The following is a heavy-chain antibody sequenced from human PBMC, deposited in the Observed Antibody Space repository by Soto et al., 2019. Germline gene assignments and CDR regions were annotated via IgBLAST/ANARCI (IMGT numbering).Heavy chain of an antibody. CDR3: ARRGNGSGSYYGY. V-gene: IGHV4-61*01. D-gene: IGHD3-10*01. CDR1: GGSVSSVSYY. J-gene: IGHJ4*02. Sequence: SETLSLTCTVSGGSVSSVSYYWSWIRQPPGKGLEWIGYIYYSGSTNYNPSLKRRVTMSVDTSKNQFSLKLRSVTAADTAVYYCARRGNGSGSYYGYWGQGTLVTVSS. CDR2: IYYSGST.